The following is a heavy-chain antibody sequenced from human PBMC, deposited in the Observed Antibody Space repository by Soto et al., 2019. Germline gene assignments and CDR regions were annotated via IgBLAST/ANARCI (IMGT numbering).Heavy chain of an antibody. CDR1: GFNFRSYG. J-gene: IGHJ4*02. V-gene: IGHV3-23*01. Sequence: EVQLLESGGGLVKPGGSLRLSCAASGFNFRSYGLSWVRQAPGKGLECASDISGSGSVTNYADSVKGRFTISSDNSNNTLTLQMDSLRAEDTAVYYCAKGGVAAARGYFDHWGQGTRVTVSS. CDR2: ISGSGSVT. CDR3: AKGGVAAARGYFDH. D-gene: IGHD6-13*01.